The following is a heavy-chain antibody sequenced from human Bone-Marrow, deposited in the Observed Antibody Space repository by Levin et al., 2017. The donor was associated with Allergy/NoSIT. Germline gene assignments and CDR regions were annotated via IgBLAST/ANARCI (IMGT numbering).Heavy chain of an antibody. D-gene: IGHD6-13*01. CDR3: TGSSWYYFDY. J-gene: IGHJ4*02. CDR2: INTDGSST. V-gene: IGHV3-74*01. CDR1: GFTFSDYL. Sequence: GESLKISCAASGFTFSDYLMQWVRQAPGKGLEWVSRINTDGSSTRYADSMKGRFTISRDNAKNTVYLEMNSLRAEDTAVYYCTGSSWYYFDYWGQGALVTVSS.